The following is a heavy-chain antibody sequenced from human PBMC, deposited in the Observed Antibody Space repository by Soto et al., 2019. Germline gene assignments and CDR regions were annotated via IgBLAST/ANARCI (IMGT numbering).Heavy chain of an antibody. CDR2: ISGSGGST. CDR1: GFTFSSYA. Sequence: GGSLRLSCAASGFTFSSYAMSWVRQAPGKGLEWVSAISGSGGSTYYADSVKGRFTISRDNSKNTLYLQMNSLRAEDTAVYYCAKESLIAIFGVVTGDAFDIWGQGTMVTVSS. V-gene: IGHV3-23*01. J-gene: IGHJ3*02. D-gene: IGHD3-3*01. CDR3: AKESLIAIFGVVTGDAFDI.